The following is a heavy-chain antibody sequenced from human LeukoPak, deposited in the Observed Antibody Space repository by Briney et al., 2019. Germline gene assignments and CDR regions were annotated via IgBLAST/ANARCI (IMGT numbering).Heavy chain of an antibody. CDR1: GLTFGDYW. CDR3: ATYWRYFDWLLLDT. Sequence: GGSLRLSCEASGLTFGDYWMTWVRQAPGKGPECVANVKQDGSETHYVDSVKGRFTIFRDNAKNSLSLQMNSLRVEDTAMYYCATYWRYFDWLLLDTWGLGTMVTVSS. V-gene: IGHV3-7*05. CDR2: VKQDGSET. J-gene: IGHJ3*02. D-gene: IGHD3-9*01.